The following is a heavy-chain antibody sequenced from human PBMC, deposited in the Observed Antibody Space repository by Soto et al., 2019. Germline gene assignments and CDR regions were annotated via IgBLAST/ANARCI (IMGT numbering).Heavy chain of an antibody. CDR1: GYTFSSHA. D-gene: IGHD3-3*01. CDR2: INAGNGDT. Sequence: ASVEVSCKASGYTFSSHAVHWVRQAPGQRLEWMGWINAGNGDTKYSQKFQGRVAITRDTSASSAYMALSTLRSEDTAVYYCARDGARIAVFGVVYYFDYWGQATVVTVSS. V-gene: IGHV1-3*01. CDR3: ARDGARIAVFGVVYYFDY. J-gene: IGHJ4*02.